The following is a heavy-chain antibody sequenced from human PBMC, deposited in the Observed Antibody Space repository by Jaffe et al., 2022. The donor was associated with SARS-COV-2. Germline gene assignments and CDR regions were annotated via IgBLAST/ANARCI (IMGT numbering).Heavy chain of an antibody. CDR1: GGSFTSSDYF. D-gene: IGHD3-16*01. V-gene: IGHV4-39*02. J-gene: IGHJ4*02. Sequence: QLQLQESGPGLVKPSETLSLTCSVSGGSFTSSDYFWTWVRQPPGKGLEWIGAIYHSGSTYSNPSLRSRVTISVDSSKSQFSLRLRSVTAADTAVYYCVGDVIGKILREYWGQGTLVTVPS. CDR3: VGDVIGKILREY. CDR2: IYHSGST.